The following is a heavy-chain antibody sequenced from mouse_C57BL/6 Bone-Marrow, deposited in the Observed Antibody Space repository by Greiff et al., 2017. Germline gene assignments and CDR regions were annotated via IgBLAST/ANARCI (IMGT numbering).Heavy chain of an antibody. V-gene: IGHV1-66*01. D-gene: IGHD1-1*01. CDR3: AREDGSSGGYYFDY. CDR1: GYSFTSYY. J-gene: IGHJ2*01. Sequence: QVQLQQSGPELVKPGASVKISCKASGYSFTSYYIHWVKQRPGQGLEWIGWIYPGSGNTKYNEKFKGKATLTADTSSSTAYMQLSSLTSEDSAVYYCAREDGSSGGYYFDYWGQGTTLTVSS. CDR2: IYPGSGNT.